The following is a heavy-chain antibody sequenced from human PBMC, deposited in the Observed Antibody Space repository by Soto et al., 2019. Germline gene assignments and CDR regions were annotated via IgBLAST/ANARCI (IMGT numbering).Heavy chain of an antibody. CDR3: AKRLYIVVVPAATADV. CDR1: GFTFSSYA. D-gene: IGHD2-2*01. J-gene: IGHJ6*04. Sequence: GGSMRLSCAASGFTFSSYAVSWVRQAPGKGLEWVSAISGSGGSTYYADSVKGRFTISRDNSKNTLYLQMNSLRAEDTAVYYCAKRLYIVVVPAATADVWGKGTTVTVSS. V-gene: IGHV3-23*01. CDR2: ISGSGGST.